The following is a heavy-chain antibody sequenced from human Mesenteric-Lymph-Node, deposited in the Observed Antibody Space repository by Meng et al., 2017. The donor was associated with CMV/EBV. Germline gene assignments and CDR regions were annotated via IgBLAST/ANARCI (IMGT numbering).Heavy chain of an antibody. CDR1: GFAFENYA. J-gene: IGHJ6*02. CDR3: AKDRYCATTICYPDFYYYGMDV. Sequence: GESLKISCAASGFAFENYAMHWVRQVPGKGLEWVAVIDSDGGRSFYADSVRGRFTISKDNRKHCLSLQMSSLRVEDTALYYCAKDRYCATTICYPDFYYYGMDVWGQGTTVNVSS. CDR2: IDSDGGRS. V-gene: IGHV3-43D*03. D-gene: IGHD2-2*01.